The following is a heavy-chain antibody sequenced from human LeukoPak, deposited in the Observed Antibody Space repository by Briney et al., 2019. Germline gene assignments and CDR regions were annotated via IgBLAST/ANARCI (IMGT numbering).Heavy chain of an antibody. D-gene: IGHD4-4*01. J-gene: IGHJ4*02. CDR2: IYYSGST. V-gene: IGHV4-59*12. Sequence: SETLSLTCTVSGGSISSYYWSWIRQPPGKGLEWIGYIYYSGSTNYNPSLKSRVTISVDTSKNQFSLRLSSVTVADTAVYYCVRDRGDYSGDPGYFEYWGQEILVTVSS. CDR1: GGSISSYY. CDR3: VRDRGDYSGDPGYFEY.